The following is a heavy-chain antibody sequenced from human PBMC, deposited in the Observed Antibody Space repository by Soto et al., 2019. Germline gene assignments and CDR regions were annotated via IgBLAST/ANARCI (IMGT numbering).Heavy chain of an antibody. D-gene: IGHD6-13*01. Sequence: PGGSLRLSCAASGFTFSSYSMNWVRQAPGKGLEWVSSISSSSSYIYYADSVKGRFTISRDNAKNSLYLQMNSLRAEDTAVYYCARDYSSSWSDNAFDIWGQETMVTVSS. J-gene: IGHJ3*02. CDR2: ISSSSSYI. CDR1: GFTFSSYS. CDR3: ARDYSSSWSDNAFDI. V-gene: IGHV3-21*01.